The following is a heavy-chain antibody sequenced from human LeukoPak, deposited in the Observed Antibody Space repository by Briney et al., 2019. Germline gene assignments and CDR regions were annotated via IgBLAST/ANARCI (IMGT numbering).Heavy chain of an antibody. CDR1: GASMSNYY. J-gene: IGHJ4*02. CDR3: ARAGGYGLIDY. V-gene: IGHV4-39*07. CDR2: IYHSGTTYSGST. Sequence: SETLSLTCTVSGASMSNYYWVWIRQPPGKGLEWIGSIYHSGTTYSGSTYYNPSLKSRVTISLDTSKNQFSLKVGSMTAADTAVYYCARAGGYGLIDYWGQGTMVTVSS. D-gene: IGHD5-18*01.